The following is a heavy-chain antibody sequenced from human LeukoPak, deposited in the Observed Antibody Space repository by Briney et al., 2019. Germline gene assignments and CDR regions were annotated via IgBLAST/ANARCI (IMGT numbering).Heavy chain of an antibody. D-gene: IGHD5-12*01. Sequence: PGGSLRLSCAASGFTFSSYAMSWFRQAPGKGLEWVSSISSSSSYIYYADSVKGRFTISRDNAKNSLYLQMNSLRAEDTAVYYCASPSGYNYAGSPLGYWGQGTLVTVSS. J-gene: IGHJ4*02. CDR3: ASPSGYNYAGSPLGY. V-gene: IGHV3-21*01. CDR2: ISSSSSYI. CDR1: GFTFSSYA.